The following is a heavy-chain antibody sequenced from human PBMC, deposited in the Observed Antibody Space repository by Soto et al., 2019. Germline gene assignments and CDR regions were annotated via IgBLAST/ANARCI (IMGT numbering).Heavy chain of an antibody. Sequence: GESLKISCKGSGYTFTSYWIGWVRQMPGKGLEWMGIIYPGDSDTRYSPSFQGHVTITADKSINTAYLQWNTLRASDTAMYYCARHHTIFGVPYYYYYGMDVWGQGTTVTVSS. CDR2: IYPGDSDT. V-gene: IGHV5-51*01. CDR3: ARHHTIFGVPYYYYYGMDV. J-gene: IGHJ6*02. CDR1: GYTFTSYW. D-gene: IGHD3-3*01.